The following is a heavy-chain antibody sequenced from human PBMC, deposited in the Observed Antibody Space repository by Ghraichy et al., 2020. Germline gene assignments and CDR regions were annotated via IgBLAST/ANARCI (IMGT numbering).Heavy chain of an antibody. V-gene: IGHV4-34*01. D-gene: IGHD4-23*01. CDR1: GESFSGYY. Sequence: SQTLSLTCAVYGESFSGYYWSCIRQPPGEGLEWIGEINHSGSTNYNPSLKSRVTISVDTSKNQFSLKLRSVTAADTAGYYCARKRWYYYGMDVWGQATTVTVYS. J-gene: IGHJ6*02. CDR3: ARKRWYYYGMDV. CDR2: INHSGST.